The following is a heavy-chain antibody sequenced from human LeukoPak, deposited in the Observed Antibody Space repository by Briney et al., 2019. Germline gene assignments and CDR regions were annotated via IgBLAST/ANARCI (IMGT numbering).Heavy chain of an antibody. D-gene: IGHD2-15*01. J-gene: IGHJ5*02. CDR1: GFTFSSYE. CDR2: ISSSGTTI. Sequence: GGSLRLSCAASGFTFSSYEMNWVRQVPGKGLEWVSYISSSGTTIYYADSVKGRFTISRDNAKNSLYLQMNSLRAEDTVVYYCARVGVVVAATGNLWFDPWGQGTLVTVSS. V-gene: IGHV3-48*03. CDR3: ARVGVVVAATGNLWFDP.